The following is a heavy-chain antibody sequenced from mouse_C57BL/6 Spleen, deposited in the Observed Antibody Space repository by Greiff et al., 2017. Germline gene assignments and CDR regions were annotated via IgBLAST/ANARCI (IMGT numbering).Heavy chain of an antibody. CDR1: GYTFPSYW. CDR3: ASPRGYYAMDY. V-gene: IGHV1-64*01. J-gene: IGHJ4*01. Sequence: QVQLQQPGAELVKPGASVKLSCKASGYTFPSYWMHWVKQRPGQGLEWIGMIHPNSGSTNYNEKFKSKATLTVDKSSSTAYMQLSSLTSEDSAVYYGASPRGYYAMDYWGQGTSVTVSP. CDR2: IHPNSGST.